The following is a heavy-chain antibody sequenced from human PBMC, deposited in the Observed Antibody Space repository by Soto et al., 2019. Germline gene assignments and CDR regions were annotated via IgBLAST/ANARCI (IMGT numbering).Heavy chain of an antibody. CDR3: AIQGRELRLVSTWFGP. J-gene: IGHJ5*02. Sequence: GESLKISCKGSGYSFTSYWIGWVRQMPGKGLEWMGIIYPGDSDTRYSPSFQGQVTISADTSISTAYLQWSSLKASDTAMYDCAIQGRELRLVSTWFGPCGQVNLVTVSS. D-gene: IGHD1-7*01. V-gene: IGHV5-51*01. CDR1: GYSFTSYW. CDR2: IYPGDSDT.